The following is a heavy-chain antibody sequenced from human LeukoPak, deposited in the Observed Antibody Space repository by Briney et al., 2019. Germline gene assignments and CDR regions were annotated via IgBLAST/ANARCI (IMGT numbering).Heavy chain of an antibody. V-gene: IGHV4-30-2*01. CDR1: GGSISGSGYY. CDR3: ARGGVGPTTNWFDP. D-gene: IGHD1-26*01. Sequence: PSQTLSLTCTVSGGSISGSGYYCSWIRQPPGKGLEWIGYIYHTGSTYYNPSLAGRVTISVDRSKNQFSLRLTSVTAADTAVFYCARGGVGPTTNWFDPWGQGTLVTVSS. J-gene: IGHJ5*02. CDR2: IYHTGST.